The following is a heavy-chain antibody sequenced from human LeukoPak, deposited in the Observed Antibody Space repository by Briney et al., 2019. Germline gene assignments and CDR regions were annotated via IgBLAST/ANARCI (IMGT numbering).Heavy chain of an antibody. CDR1: GYTFTSYD. CDR3: ARGGAYCGGDCHPYSDY. D-gene: IGHD2-21*02. CDR2: MNPNSGNT. Sequence: GASVKVSCKASGYTFTSYDINWVRQAAGQGLEWMGWMNPNSGNTGYAQKFQGRVTMTRNTSISTAYMELSSLRSEDTAVYYCARGGAYCGGDCHPYSDYWGQGTLVTVSS. J-gene: IGHJ4*02. V-gene: IGHV1-8*01.